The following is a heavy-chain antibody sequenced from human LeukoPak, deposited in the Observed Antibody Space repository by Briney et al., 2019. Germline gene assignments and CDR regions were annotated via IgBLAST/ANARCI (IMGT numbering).Heavy chain of an antibody. CDR2: IYGGGGT. CDR3: ARGWKEIDY. D-gene: IGHD1-1*01. J-gene: IGHJ4*02. CDR1: GFTFSKAW. V-gene: IGHV3-53*01. Sequence: PGGSLRLSCEASGFTFSKAWMSWVRQAPGKGLEWVSLIYGGGGTYYADSVRGRFTISRDNSKNTLYLQMDSLRAEDTAVYYCARGWKEIDYWGQGTLVTVSS.